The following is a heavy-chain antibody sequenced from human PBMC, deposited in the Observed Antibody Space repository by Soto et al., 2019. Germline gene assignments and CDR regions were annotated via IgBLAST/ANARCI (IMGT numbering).Heavy chain of an antibody. V-gene: IGHV4-59*01. CDR3: ARASGYCSSTSCYYFDY. J-gene: IGHJ4*02. D-gene: IGHD2-2*01. CDR1: GGSISSYY. Sequence: PSETLSLTCTVSGGSISSYYCSWIRQPPGKGLEWIGYIYYSGSTNYNPSLKSRVTISVDTSKNQFSLKLSSVTAADTAVYYCARASGYCSSTSCYYFDYWGQGTLVTVSS. CDR2: IYYSGST.